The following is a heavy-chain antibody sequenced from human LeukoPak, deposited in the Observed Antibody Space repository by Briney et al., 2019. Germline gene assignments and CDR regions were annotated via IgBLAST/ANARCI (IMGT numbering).Heavy chain of an antibody. J-gene: IGHJ6*02. CDR2: IYYNGNT. CDR3: ARGRSNYYGMDV. V-gene: IGHV4-59*01. CDR1: DGSINSYY. D-gene: IGHD1-26*01. Sequence: PSETLSLTCSVSDGSINSYYWNWIRRPPGKGLEWIGYIYYNGNTNYSPSLKSRVAMSVDTSKNLFSLKVSSVTAADTAVYYCARGRSNYYGMDVWGQGTTVTVSS.